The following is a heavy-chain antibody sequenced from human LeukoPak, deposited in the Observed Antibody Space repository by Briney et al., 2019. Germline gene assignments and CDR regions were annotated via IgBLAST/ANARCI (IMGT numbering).Heavy chain of an antibody. V-gene: IGHV1-18*01. CDR3: ARWGYYYDSSGSNGAFDI. CDR1: GYTFTSYG. CDR2: ISAYNDNT. J-gene: IGHJ3*02. Sequence: ASVKVSCKASGYTFTSYGISWVRQAPGQGLEWMGWISAYNDNTNYAQKLQGRVTMTTDTSTSTAYMELRSLRSDDTAVYYCARWGYYYDSSGSNGAFDIWGQGAMVTVSS. D-gene: IGHD3-22*01.